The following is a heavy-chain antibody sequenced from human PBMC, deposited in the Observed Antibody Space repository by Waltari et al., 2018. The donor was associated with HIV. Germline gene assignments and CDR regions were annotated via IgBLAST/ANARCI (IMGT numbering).Heavy chain of an antibody. CDR2: MSPNSGNT. J-gene: IGHJ6*02. CDR1: GYAFATYD. Sequence: GASVKVSCKASGYAFATYDVNWVRQATGQGPEWMGWMSPNSGNTVYAQEFQGRVTMTRDTSISTVYMELSSLTSEDTAVYYCARGGSASMDVWGQGTTVTVSS. V-gene: IGHV1-8*01. CDR3: ARGGSASMDV.